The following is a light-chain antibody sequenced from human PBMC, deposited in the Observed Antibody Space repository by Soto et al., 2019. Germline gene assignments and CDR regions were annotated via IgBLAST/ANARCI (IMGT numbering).Light chain of an antibody. CDR1: SSNIGAGYD. CDR3: QSYDSSLSGDVV. Sequence: QLVLTQPPSVSGAPGQRVTISCTGSSSNIGAGYDVHWYQQLPGTAPKLLIYGNSNRPSGVPDRFSGSKSGTSASLAITGLQAEDEADYYCQSYDSSLSGDVVFGGGTKATVL. V-gene: IGLV1-40*01. CDR2: GNS. J-gene: IGLJ2*01.